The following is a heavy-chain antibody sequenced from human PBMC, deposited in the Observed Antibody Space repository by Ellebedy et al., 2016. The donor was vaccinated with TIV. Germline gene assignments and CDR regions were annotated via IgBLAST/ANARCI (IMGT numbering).Heavy chain of an antibody. CDR1: GFTVSSNY. Sequence: PGGSLRLSCAASGFTVSSNYMSWVRQAPGKGLECVSVIYSVGTPYYADSWKGRFTISRDNSKNTLYLQMTSLRVEDTAVYYCAKTTYMITFGGVIVRFPNYFDHWGQGTLVTVSS. CDR2: IYSVGTP. V-gene: IGHV3-53*01. D-gene: IGHD3-16*02. CDR3: AKTTYMITFGGVIVRFPNYFDH. J-gene: IGHJ4*02.